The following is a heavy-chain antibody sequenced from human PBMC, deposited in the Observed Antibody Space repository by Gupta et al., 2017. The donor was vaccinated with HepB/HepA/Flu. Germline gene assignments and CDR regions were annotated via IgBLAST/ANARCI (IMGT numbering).Heavy chain of an antibody. D-gene: IGHD3-22*01. Sequence: QVQLRQWGAGLLKPSETLSLTCAVYGGPFSSHFWTWIRQSPGKGLEWIGEVNHIGNTIYNPSLKSRVTFSVDSSKNQFSLKLTSVTAADTAVYYCARNTTYYYDSGAYAHYFDYWSHGTLVTVSS. CDR1: GGPFSSHF. CDR2: VNHIGNT. CDR3: ARNTTYYYDSGAYAHYFDY. J-gene: IGHJ4*01. V-gene: IGHV4-34*02.